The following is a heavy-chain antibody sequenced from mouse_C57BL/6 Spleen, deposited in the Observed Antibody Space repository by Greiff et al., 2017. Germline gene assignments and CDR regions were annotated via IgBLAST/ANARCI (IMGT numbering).Heavy chain of an antibody. CDR1: GYTFTDYN. Sequence: VQLQQSGPELVKPGASVKIPCKASGYTFTDYNMDWVKQSHGKSLEWIGDINPNNGGTIYNQKFKGKATLTVDKSSSTAYMELRSLTSEDTAVYYCAREDDGSSYAMDYWGQGTSVTVSS. CDR2: INPNNGGT. V-gene: IGHV1-18*01. J-gene: IGHJ4*01. CDR3: AREDDGSSYAMDY. D-gene: IGHD1-1*01.